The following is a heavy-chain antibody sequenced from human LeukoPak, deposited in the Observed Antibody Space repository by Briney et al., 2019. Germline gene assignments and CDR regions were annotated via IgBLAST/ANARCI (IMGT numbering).Heavy chain of an antibody. CDR2: MNPNSGNT. CDR3: ARERSRSSALPSIAAAQYNWFDP. D-gene: IGHD6-13*01. CDR1: GYTFTSYD. V-gene: IGHV1-8*01. Sequence: GASVKVSCKASGYTFTSYDINWVRQATGQGLEWMGWMNPNSGNTGYAQKFQGRVTMTRNTSISTAYMELSSLRSEDTAVYYCARERSRSSALPSIAAAQYNWFDPWGQGTLVTVSS. J-gene: IGHJ5*02.